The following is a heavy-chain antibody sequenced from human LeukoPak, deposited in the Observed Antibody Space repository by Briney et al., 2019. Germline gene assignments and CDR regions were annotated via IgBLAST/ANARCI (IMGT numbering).Heavy chain of an antibody. CDR2: INHSGST. V-gene: IGHV4-34*01. CDR3: ARVSGSVVVVAATWFDP. CDR1: GGHFSGYY. Sequence: PSDTLSLTCAVYGGHFSGYYWSWIRQPPGRGLEWIGEINHSGSTHYNQSLQSRVTISVDTSKNQFSLKLSSVTAADTAVYYCARVSGSVVVVAATWFDPWGQGTLFTVSS. J-gene: IGHJ5*02. D-gene: IGHD2-15*01.